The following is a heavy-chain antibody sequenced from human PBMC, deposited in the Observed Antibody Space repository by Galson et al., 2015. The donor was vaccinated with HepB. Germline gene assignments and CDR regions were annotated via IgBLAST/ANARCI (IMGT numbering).Heavy chain of an antibody. Sequence: SVKVSCKASGYTFTSYAIHWVRQAPGQRLERMGWINAGNGNTKYSQNFQGRVTITRDTSASTAYMEVSSLRSEDTALYYCAREGAAAGRTYDAFDIWGQGTMVTVSS. D-gene: IGHD6-13*01. CDR1: GYTFTSYA. CDR3: AREGAAAGRTYDAFDI. J-gene: IGHJ3*02. CDR2: INAGNGNT. V-gene: IGHV1-3*01.